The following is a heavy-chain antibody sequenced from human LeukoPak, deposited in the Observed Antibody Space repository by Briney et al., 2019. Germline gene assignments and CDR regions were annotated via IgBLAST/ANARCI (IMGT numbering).Heavy chain of an antibody. D-gene: IGHD3-22*01. V-gene: IGHV4-34*01. CDR3: ASNYYDSSGYYYHDAFDI. J-gene: IGHJ3*02. Sequence: PSETLSLTCAVYGGSFSGYYWSWIRQPPGKGLEWIGEINHSGSTNYNPSLKSRVTISVDTSKNQFSLKLSSVIAADTAVYYCASNYYDSSGYYYHDAFDIWGQGTMVTVSS. CDR2: INHSGST. CDR1: GGSFSGYY.